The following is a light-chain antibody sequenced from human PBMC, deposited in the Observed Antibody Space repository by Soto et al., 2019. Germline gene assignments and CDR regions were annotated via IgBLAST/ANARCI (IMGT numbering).Light chain of an antibody. CDR2: EVS. Sequence: QPVLTQPASVSGSPGQSITISCTGTSSDVGSYNLVSWYQQHPGKAPKLMIYEVSKRPSGVSNRFSGSKSGNTASLTISGLQAEDEDDYYCCSYAGSSTFVVFGGGTKVTVL. CDR3: CSYAGSSTFVV. V-gene: IGLV2-23*02. J-gene: IGLJ2*01. CDR1: SSDVGSYNL.